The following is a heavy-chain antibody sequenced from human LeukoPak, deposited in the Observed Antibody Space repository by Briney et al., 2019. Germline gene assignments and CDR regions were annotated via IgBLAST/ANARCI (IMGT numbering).Heavy chain of an antibody. CDR2: MNPNSGNT. CDR1: GGTFSSYA. D-gene: IGHD6-19*01. V-gene: IGHV1-8*02. CDR3: ARGRIVAGHYYFDY. J-gene: IGHJ4*02. Sequence: GASVKVSCKASGGTFSSYAISWVRQAPGQGLEWMGWMNPNSGNTGYAQKFQGRVTMTRNTSISTAYMELSSLRSEDTAVYYCARGRIVAGHYYFDYWGQGTLVTVSS.